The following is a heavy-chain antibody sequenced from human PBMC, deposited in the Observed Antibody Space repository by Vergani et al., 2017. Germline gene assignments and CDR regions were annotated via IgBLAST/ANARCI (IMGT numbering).Heavy chain of an antibody. CDR2: IIPILGIA. J-gene: IGHJ6*02. D-gene: IGHD2-15*01. V-gene: IGHV1-69*04. CDR3: ARELGCSGGSCYSGYYYYGMDV. CDR1: GYTFTDYY. Sequence: VQLVQSGAEVKKPGATVKISCKVSGYTFTDYYMHWVQQAPGQGLEWMGRIIPILGIANYAQKFQGRVTMTADKSTSTAYMELSSLRSEDTAVYYCARELGCSGGSCYSGYYYYGMDVWGQGTTVTVSS.